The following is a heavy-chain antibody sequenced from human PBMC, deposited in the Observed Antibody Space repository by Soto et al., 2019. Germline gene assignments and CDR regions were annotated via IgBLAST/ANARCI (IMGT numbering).Heavy chain of an antibody. V-gene: IGHV3-48*02. D-gene: IGHD1-1*01. CDR2: ITSTSSAI. CDR1: GFTFNFYS. Sequence: GGSMELSCAASGFTFNFYSVNWVRQAPGKGLEWISYITSTSSAINYADSVRGRFTISRDNAMRSLFLHMNSLRDEDTAVYYCARDGKGAAYTHGPYYFDYWGQGALVTVSS. J-gene: IGHJ4*02. CDR3: ARDGKGAAYTHGPYYFDY.